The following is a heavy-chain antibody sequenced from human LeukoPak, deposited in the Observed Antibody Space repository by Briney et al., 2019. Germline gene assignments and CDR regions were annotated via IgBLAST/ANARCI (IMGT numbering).Heavy chain of an antibody. CDR3: AKEGLGYCSSTSCYKTPPKVAYGMDV. CDR1: GFTFSSYG. D-gene: IGHD2-2*02. V-gene: IGHV3-30*18. Sequence: GRSLRLSCAASGFTFSSYGMHWVRQAPGKGLEWVAVISYDGSNKYYADSVKGRFTISRDNSKNTLYLQMNSLRAEDTAVYYCAKEGLGYCSSTSCYKTPPKVAYGMDVWGQGTTVTVSS. CDR2: ISYDGSNK. J-gene: IGHJ6*02.